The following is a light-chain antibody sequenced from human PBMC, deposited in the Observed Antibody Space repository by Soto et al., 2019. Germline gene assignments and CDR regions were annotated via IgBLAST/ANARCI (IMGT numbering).Light chain of an antibody. Sequence: DIQLTQSPAFLSASVGDRVTITCRASQDISDYLACYPQRPGKAPMLLIYAASTLQSAAPSRLSGSASGTELALTASSLQRDDVASYSCQHLNNYRLPFGGGTK. CDR2: AAS. CDR3: QHLNNYRLP. V-gene: IGKV1-9*01. J-gene: IGKJ4*01. CDR1: QDISDY.